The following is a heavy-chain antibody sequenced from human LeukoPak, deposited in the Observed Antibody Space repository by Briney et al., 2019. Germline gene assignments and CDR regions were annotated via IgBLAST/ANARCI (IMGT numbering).Heavy chain of an antibody. J-gene: IGHJ4*02. CDR2: IWYDGSNK. Sequence: GKSLRLSCAASGFTFSNYGMHWVRQAPGKGLEWVAVIWYDGSNKYYADSVKGRFTISRDNSENTLFLQMNSLRAEDTAVYYCARDKEKTLDYWGQGTLVTVSS. CDR3: ARDKEKTLDY. V-gene: IGHV3-33*01. CDR1: GFTFSNYG.